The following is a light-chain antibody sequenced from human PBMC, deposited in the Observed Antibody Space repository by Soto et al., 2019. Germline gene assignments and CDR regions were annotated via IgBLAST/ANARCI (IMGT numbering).Light chain of an antibody. CDR2: DVS. CDR1: QGVTTN. J-gene: IGKJ5*01. Sequence: DILMTQSPATLYVCRWEIATLSWRAGQGVTTNFAWYQQKSGQSPRLLIYDVSIRATGVPARFSGTGSETDFTLTISGLQSEDSAIYFCQQYNNWPYSFGQGTRLEIK. CDR3: QQYNNWPYS. V-gene: IGKV3-15*01.